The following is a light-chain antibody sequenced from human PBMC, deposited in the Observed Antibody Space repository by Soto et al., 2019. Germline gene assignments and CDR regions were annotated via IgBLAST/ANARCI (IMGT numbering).Light chain of an antibody. J-gene: IGKJ2*01. CDR1: QSVSSN. Sequence: EIVMTQSPATLSVSPGERATLSCRASQSVSSNLAWYQQKPGQAPRLLIYGASTSATGIPARFSGSGSGTEFTLNISSLQSEDFAVYYCQQYNNWQGTFGQGTKLEIK. V-gene: IGKV3-15*01. CDR3: QQYNNWQGT. CDR2: GAS.